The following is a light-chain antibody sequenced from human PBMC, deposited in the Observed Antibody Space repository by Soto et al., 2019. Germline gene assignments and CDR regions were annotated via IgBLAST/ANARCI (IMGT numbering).Light chain of an antibody. Sequence: EIVLTQSPGTLSVSPGDRVTLSCRASQSISIKLAWYQHKPGQAPRLLIHGASTRATGVPARISGSGSGKEFTLTICSLQSEDFAVYYCQQFRNWPWTFGQGTKVEVK. CDR3: QQFRNWPWT. V-gene: IGKV3D-15*01. J-gene: IGKJ1*01. CDR1: QSISIK. CDR2: GAS.